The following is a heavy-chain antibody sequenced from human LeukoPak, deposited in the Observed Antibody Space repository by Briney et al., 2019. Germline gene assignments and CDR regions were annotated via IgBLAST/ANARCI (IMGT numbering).Heavy chain of an antibody. CDR1: GFTSSSYS. CDR3: ARDPMYYYGSGSYYNPVDY. D-gene: IGHD3-10*01. CDR2: ISSSSSYI. J-gene: IGHJ4*02. Sequence: GGSLRLSCAASGFTSSSYSMNWVRHAPGKGLEWVSSISSSSSYIYYADSVKGRFTISRDNAKNSLYLQMNSLRAEDTAVYYCARDPMYYYGSGSYYNPVDYWGQGTLVTVSS. V-gene: IGHV3-21*01.